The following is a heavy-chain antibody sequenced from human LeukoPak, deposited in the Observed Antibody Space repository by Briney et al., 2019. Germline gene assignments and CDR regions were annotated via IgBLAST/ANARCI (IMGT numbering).Heavy chain of an antibody. V-gene: IGHV3-21*01. Sequence: GGSLRLSCAASGFTFNSYNMNWVRQAPGKGLEWVSSISSSSSYIYYADSVKGRFTISRDNAKNSLYLQMNNLRAEDTAVYYCAKDYSSSWYNDAFDIWGQGTMVTVSS. CDR3: AKDYSSSWYNDAFDI. CDR1: GFTFNSYN. J-gene: IGHJ3*02. CDR2: ISSSSSYI. D-gene: IGHD6-13*01.